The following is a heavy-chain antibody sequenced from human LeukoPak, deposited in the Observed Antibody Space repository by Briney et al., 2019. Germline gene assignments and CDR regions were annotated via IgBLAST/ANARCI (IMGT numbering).Heavy chain of an antibody. D-gene: IGHD1/OR15-1a*01. CDR3: ARGVTTAHDAFDI. CDR2: ISSTGRST. J-gene: IGHJ3*02. Sequence: GGSLRLSCAASGFSFSNYEMNWVRQAPGKGLEWVLYISSTGRSTYYPDSVKGRFTISRDNAENSLYLEMNSLRAEDTAFYYCARGVTTAHDAFDIWGQGTMVTVSS. V-gene: IGHV3-48*03. CDR1: GFSFSNYE.